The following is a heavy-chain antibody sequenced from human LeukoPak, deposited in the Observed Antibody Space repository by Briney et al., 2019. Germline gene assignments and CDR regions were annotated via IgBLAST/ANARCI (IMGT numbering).Heavy chain of an antibody. V-gene: IGHV3-11*01. Sequence: PGGSLRLSCAASGFSFSDYDMSWIRQAPGKGLEWLSYISSSGTTIYYADSMKGRFTISRDNANNSLYLQMNSLKAEDTAVYYCARDPPYWNDDHYFDYWGQGTLVTVSS. CDR3: ARDPPYWNDDHYFDY. CDR1: GFSFSDYD. CDR2: ISSSGTTI. D-gene: IGHD1-1*01. J-gene: IGHJ4*02.